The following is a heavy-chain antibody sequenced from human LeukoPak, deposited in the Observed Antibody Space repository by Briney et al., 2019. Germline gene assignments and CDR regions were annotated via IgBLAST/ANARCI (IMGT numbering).Heavy chain of an antibody. CDR3: AREIAGYYDSSGYPGFDY. J-gene: IGHJ4*02. Sequence: SETLSLTCTVSGGSISSGSYYWSWIRQPAGKGLEWIGRIYTSGSTNYNPSLKSRVPISVDTSKNQFSLKLSSVTAADTAVYYCAREIAGYYDSSGYPGFDYWGQGTLVTVSS. D-gene: IGHD3-22*01. CDR2: IYTSGST. V-gene: IGHV4-61*02. CDR1: GGSISSGSYY.